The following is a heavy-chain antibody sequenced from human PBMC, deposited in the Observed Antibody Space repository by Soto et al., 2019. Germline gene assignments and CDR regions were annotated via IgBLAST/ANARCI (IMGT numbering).Heavy chain of an antibody. D-gene: IGHD4-17*01. J-gene: IGHJ4*02. CDR1: GFSFNNYV. V-gene: IGHV3-23*01. Sequence: DVQLLESGGALVRPGGSLRLSCAASGFSFNNYVLSWVRQAPGKGLEWVSTFSAGGRAYYAASMQGRFTIARDSSQDTVHLQISDLRPEDTAVYSCANESLTEHYGDTLFDYWGQGTRVTVSS. CDR2: FSAGGRA. CDR3: ANESLTEHYGDTLFDY.